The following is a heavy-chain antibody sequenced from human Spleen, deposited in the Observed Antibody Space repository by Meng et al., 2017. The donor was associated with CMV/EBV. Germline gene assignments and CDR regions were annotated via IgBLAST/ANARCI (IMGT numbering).Heavy chain of an antibody. CDR1: GFNFRIYG. CDR2: IRYDEKTK. Sequence: GESLKISCAASGFNFRIYGMHWVRQLPGKGLEWVAFIRYDEKTKYYADSVKGRFTISRDNSKKTLYLQMNSLRAEDTAVYYCARGGVVPAAPDVWGQGTTVTVSS. V-gene: IGHV3-30*02. CDR3: ARGGVVPAAPDV. J-gene: IGHJ6*02. D-gene: IGHD2-2*01.